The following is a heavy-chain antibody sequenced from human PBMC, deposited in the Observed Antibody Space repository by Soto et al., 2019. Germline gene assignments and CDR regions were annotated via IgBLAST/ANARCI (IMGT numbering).Heavy chain of an antibody. CDR1: GGSISSGGYY. Sequence: QVQLQESGPGLVKPSQTLSLTCTVSGGSISSGGYYWNWIRQHPGKGLEWIGYIYYSGNTYYNPSLKSRVSISVDTSQNQFSLKLSSVTAADTAVDYCARSPTVYVTLDLWGRGTLVTVSA. CDR3: ARSPTVYVTLDL. V-gene: IGHV4-31*03. D-gene: IGHD3-16*01. CDR2: IYYSGNT. J-gene: IGHJ2*01.